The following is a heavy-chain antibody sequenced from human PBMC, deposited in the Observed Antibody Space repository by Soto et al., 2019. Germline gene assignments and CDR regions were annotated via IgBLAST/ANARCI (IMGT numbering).Heavy chain of an antibody. CDR2: ISGSGGST. D-gene: IGHD5-12*01. J-gene: IGHJ4*02. Sequence: GGSLRLSCAASGFTFSSYAMSWVRQAPGKGLEWVSAISGSGGSTYYADSVKGRFTISRDNSKNTLYLQMNSLRAEDTAVYYCAKDPPLREYSGYGGADYWGQGTLVTVSS. CDR1: GFTFSSYA. V-gene: IGHV3-23*01. CDR3: AKDPPLREYSGYGGADY.